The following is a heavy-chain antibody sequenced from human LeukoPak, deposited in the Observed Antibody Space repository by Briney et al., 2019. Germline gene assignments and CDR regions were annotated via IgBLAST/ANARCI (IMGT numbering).Heavy chain of an antibody. CDR1: GGSTSSYY. Sequence: SETLSLTCTVSGGSTSSYYWSWIRQPPGKGLEWIGYIYYSGSTNYNPSLKSRVTISVDTSKNQFSLKLSSVTAADTAVYYCASRSGSYDDAFDIWGQGTMVTVSS. J-gene: IGHJ3*02. CDR3: ASRSGSYDDAFDI. CDR2: IYYSGST. V-gene: IGHV4-59*01. D-gene: IGHD1-26*01.